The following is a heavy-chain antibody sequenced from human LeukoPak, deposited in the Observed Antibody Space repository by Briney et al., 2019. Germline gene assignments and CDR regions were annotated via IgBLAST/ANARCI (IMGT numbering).Heavy chain of an antibody. Sequence: GESLKISCKGSGYSFTSHWIGWVRQMPGKGLEWMGIIYPGDSDTRYSPSFQGQVTISADKSISTAYLQWSSLKASDTAMYYCARGRCSSTSCTPDFDYWGQGTLVTVSS. CDR1: GYSFTSHW. V-gene: IGHV5-51*01. CDR3: ARGRCSSTSCTPDFDY. D-gene: IGHD2-2*01. CDR2: IYPGDSDT. J-gene: IGHJ4*02.